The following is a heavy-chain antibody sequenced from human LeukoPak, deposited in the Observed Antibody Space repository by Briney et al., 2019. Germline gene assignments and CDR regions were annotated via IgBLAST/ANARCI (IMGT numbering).Heavy chain of an antibody. CDR2: IYHSGST. V-gene: IGHV4-30-2*01. CDR3: AVGYSYGPDAFDI. CDR1: GGSISSGGYS. D-gene: IGHD5-18*01. J-gene: IGHJ3*02. Sequence: SETLSLTCAVSGGSISSGGYSWSWIRQPPGKGLEWIGYIYHSGSTYYNPSLKSRVTISVDRSKNQFSLKLSSVTAADTAVYYCAVGYSYGPDAFDIWGQGTVVTVSS.